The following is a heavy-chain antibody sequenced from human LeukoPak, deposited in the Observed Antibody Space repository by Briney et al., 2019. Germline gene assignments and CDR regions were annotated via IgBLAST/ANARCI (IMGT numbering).Heavy chain of an antibody. V-gene: IGHV4-59*01. CDR1: GGSISNYY. D-gene: IGHD1-1*01. J-gene: IGHJ4*02. CDR2: KYYDGNSGNT. CDR3: VRPESAGTKYRFDY. Sequence: KPSETLSLTCTVSGGSISNYYWSWIRQPPGKGLEWSGYKYYDGNSGNTNYNPSLESRVTISVDTSKNHVSLNLTSVTAAGTAVYYCVRPESAGTKYRFDYWGQGALVTVSS.